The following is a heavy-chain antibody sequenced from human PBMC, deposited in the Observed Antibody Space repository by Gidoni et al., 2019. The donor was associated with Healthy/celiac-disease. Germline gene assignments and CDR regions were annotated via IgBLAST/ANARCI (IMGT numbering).Heavy chain of an antibody. CDR2: IYSGGRT. Sequence: EVQLVETGGGLIQPGGSLRLSCAASGFTVSSNYMSWVRQAPGKGLAWVSVIYSGGRTYYADSEKGRFTISRDNSKNTLYLQMNSLRAEDTAVYYCARERDPGELRLGYFDYWGQGTLVTVSS. CDR3: ARERDPGELRLGYFDY. CDR1: GFTVSSNY. D-gene: IGHD5-12*01. J-gene: IGHJ4*02. V-gene: IGHV3-53*02.